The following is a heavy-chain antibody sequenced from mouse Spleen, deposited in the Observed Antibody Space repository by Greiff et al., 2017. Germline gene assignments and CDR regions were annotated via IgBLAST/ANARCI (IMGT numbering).Heavy chain of an antibody. Sequence: QVQLQQSGAELAKPGASVKMSCKASGYTFTSYWMHWVKQRPGQGLEWIGYINPSTGYTEYNQKFKDKATLTADKSSSTAYMQLSSLTSEDSAVYYCARYLFDYWGQGTTLTVSS. CDR1: GYTFTSYW. CDR3: ARYLFDY. CDR2: INPSTGYT. D-gene: IGHD5-1*01. V-gene: IGHV1-7*01. J-gene: IGHJ2*01.